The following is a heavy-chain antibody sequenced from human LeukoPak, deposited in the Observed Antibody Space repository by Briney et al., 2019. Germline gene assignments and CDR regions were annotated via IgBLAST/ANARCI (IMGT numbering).Heavy chain of an antibody. D-gene: IGHD1-26*01. CDR1: GGSINSKTYN. CDR3: AKWDQLRNAYDI. J-gene: IGHJ3*02. CDR2: IYFRGNT. V-gene: IGHV4-39*07. Sequence: SETLSLTCSVSGGSINSKTYNWGWIRQPPGKGLEWIGSIYFRGNTYYNPSLKSRVIISVDTSKNQFSLKVSSVTATDTAFYYCAKWDQLRNAYDIWGQGTMVTVSS.